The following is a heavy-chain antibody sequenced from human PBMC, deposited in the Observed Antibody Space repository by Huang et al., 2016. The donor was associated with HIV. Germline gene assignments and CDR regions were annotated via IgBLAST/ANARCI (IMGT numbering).Heavy chain of an antibody. CDR1: GFTFHDYS. V-gene: IGHV3-43*01. CDR2: ISWDGTIT. D-gene: IGHD3-10*01. J-gene: IGHJ4*02. Sequence: CAASGFTFHDYSMHWVRQPPGKGLEWVSLISWDGTITYYAASVKGRFTISRDNSKNSLFLQMNSLRTEDTAVYFCAREGGSYGSAPYYFDYWGQGTLVTVSS. CDR3: AREGGSYGSAPYYFDY.